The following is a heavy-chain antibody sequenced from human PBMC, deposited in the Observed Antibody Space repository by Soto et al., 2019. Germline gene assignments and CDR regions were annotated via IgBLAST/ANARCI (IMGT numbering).Heavy chain of an antibody. CDR3: ATTWGNEAAGTEDY. CDR2: ISGSGGST. D-gene: IGHD6-13*01. V-gene: IGHV3-23*01. J-gene: IGHJ4*02. CDR1: GFTFSSYA. Sequence: EVQLLESGGGLVQPGGSLRLSCAASGFTFSSYAMSWVRQAPGKGLEWVSAISGSGGSTYYADSVKGRFTISRDNSKNTLYLKMNSLRAEDTAVYYCATTWGNEAAGTEDYWGQGTLVTVSS.